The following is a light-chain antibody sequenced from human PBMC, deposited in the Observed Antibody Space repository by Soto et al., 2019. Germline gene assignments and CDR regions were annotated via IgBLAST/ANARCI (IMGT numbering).Light chain of an antibody. V-gene: IGLV1-40*01. CDR3: CSYAGSSTLV. Sequence: QSVLTQPPSVSGAPGERVTISCTGSSSDIGAGYRVRWYQQVPGTAPKLLIYDNTNRPSGVSVRFSGSKSGTSASLAISGLQAEDEADYYCCSYAGSSTLVFGTGTKVTVL. CDR1: SSDIGAGYR. CDR2: DNT. J-gene: IGLJ1*01.